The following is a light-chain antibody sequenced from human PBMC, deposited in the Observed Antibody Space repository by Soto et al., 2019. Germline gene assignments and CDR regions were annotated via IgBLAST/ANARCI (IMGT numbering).Light chain of an antibody. CDR2: KAS. J-gene: IGKJ1*01. V-gene: IGKV1-5*03. CDR1: ESISSW. CDR3: QQYKTYSPM. Sequence: DIQMTQSPATLSASVGDRVTITCRASESISSWLAWYQQRPGKAPNLLIYKASSLESGVPSRFSGSGSGTEFTITISSLQPDDFATYYRQQYKTYSPMFGQGTKVEIK.